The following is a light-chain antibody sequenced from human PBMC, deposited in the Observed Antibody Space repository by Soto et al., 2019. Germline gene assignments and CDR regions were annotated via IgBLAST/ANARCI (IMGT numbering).Light chain of an antibody. CDR2: AAS. V-gene: IGKV1-9*01. CDR3: QYSYSTLT. Sequence: IPLTQSPSSLSVSVGDIVTISCRASQDISSLLAWYQQKPGKAPKLLIYAASTLQNGVASRFSGSGSGTDFALTISSLQPEDFATYYCQYSYSTLTFGGGTRVEIK. J-gene: IGKJ4*01. CDR1: QDISSL.